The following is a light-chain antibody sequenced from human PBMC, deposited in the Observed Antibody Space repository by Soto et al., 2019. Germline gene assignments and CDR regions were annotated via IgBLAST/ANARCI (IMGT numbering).Light chain of an antibody. V-gene: IGLV2-18*02. CDR3: YSYTSSSTYV. CDR2: EVI. J-gene: IGLJ1*01. CDR1: SSDVGGYNR. Sequence: QSALTQPPSVSGSPGQSVTISCTGTSSDVGGYNRVSWYQQPPGTAPKLVIYEVIHRPSGVPARFSGSKSGNTASLTISGLQAEDEADYYCYSYTSSSTYVFGTATKVTVL.